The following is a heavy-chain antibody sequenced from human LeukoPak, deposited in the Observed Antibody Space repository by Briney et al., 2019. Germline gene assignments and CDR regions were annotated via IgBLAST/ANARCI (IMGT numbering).Heavy chain of an antibody. J-gene: IGHJ4*02. D-gene: IGHD3-10*01. CDR2: ISGSGGST. Sequence: GGSLRLSCAASGFTFSSYAMSWVRQAPGKGLEWVSAISGSGGSTCYADSVKGRFTISRDNSKNTLYLQMNSLRAEDTAVYYCAKAPPYGSGSYFPLEYYFDYWGQGTLVTVSS. V-gene: IGHV3-23*01. CDR3: AKAPPYGSGSYFPLEYYFDY. CDR1: GFTFSSYA.